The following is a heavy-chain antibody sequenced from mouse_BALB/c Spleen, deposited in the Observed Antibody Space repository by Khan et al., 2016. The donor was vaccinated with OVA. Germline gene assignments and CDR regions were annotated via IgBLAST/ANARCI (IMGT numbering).Heavy chain of an antibody. CDR3: ATYYYGSSRYCGY. J-gene: IGHJ2*01. V-gene: IGHV14-3*02. CDR2: IDPANGNT. D-gene: IGHD1-1*01. CDR1: GFNIKDTY. Sequence: VQLQQPGAELVKPGASVKLSCTLSGFNIKDTYMHWVKQRPEQGLEWIGRIDPANGNTKYDPKFQGKATITADTSSNTAYLQLSSLTSEDTAVYYCATYYYGSSRYCGYWGQGTTLTVSS.